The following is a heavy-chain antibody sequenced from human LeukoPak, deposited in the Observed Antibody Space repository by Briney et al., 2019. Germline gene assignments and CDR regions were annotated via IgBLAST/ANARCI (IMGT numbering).Heavy chain of an antibody. D-gene: IGHD1-14*01. Sequence: GASVKVSCKASGYTFTSYYMHWVRQAPGQGLEWMGIINPSGGSTSYAQKFQGRVTMTRDMSTSTDYMELSRLRSDDTAVYYCARKNPLRFVDAFDIWGQGTMVTVSS. CDR2: INPSGGST. CDR1: GYTFTSYY. V-gene: IGHV1-46*01. J-gene: IGHJ3*02. CDR3: ARKNPLRFVDAFDI.